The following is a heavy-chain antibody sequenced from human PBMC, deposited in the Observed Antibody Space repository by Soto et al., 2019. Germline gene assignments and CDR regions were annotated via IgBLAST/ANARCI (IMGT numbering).Heavy chain of an antibody. J-gene: IGHJ4*02. CDR3: TTALSGYRSGYPPAYFDY. CDR2: IKSKTDGGTT. D-gene: IGHD5-18*01. Sequence: GGSLRLSCAASGFTFSNAWMSWVRQAPGKGLEWVGRIKSKTDGGTTDYAAPVKGRFTISRDDSKNTLYLQMNSLKTEETDVYSCTTALSGYRSGYPPAYFDYWGQGTLVTVSS. V-gene: IGHV3-15*01. CDR1: GFTFSNAW.